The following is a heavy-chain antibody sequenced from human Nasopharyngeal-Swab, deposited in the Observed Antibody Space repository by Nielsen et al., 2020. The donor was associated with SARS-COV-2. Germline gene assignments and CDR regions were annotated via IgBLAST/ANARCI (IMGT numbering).Heavy chain of an antibody. CDR3: TRGSLRTAPDC. Sequence: SETLSLTCAVSGASISSDYWGWIRQPPGKGLEWIGCVSYSGRTDYNPSLKSRVTISIDTSKKHFSLVLSSLTAADTALYYCTRGSLRTAPDCWGQGTLVNVSS. CDR2: VSYSGRT. CDR1: GASISSDY. D-gene: IGHD4-17*01. V-gene: IGHV4-59*12. J-gene: IGHJ4*02.